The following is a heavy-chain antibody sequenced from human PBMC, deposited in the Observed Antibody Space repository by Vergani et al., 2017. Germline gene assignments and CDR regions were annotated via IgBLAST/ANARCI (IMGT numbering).Heavy chain of an antibody. D-gene: IGHD2-15*01. J-gene: IGHJ4*02. CDR1: GFTFSNAW. CDR3: TTDLGYCSGGSCYTRPYCDY. Sequence: EVQLVESGGGLVKPGGSLRLSCAASGFTFSNAWMNWVRQAPGKGLEWVGRIKSKTDGGTTDYAAPVKGRFTISRDDSNNTLYLQMNSLKTEDTAVYYCTTDLGYCSGGSCYTRPYCDYWGQGTLVTVSS. CDR2: IKSKTDGGTT. V-gene: IGHV3-15*07.